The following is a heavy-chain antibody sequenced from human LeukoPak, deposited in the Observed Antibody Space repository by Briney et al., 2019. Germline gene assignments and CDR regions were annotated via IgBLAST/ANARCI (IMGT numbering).Heavy chain of an antibody. CDR1: GFTFSSYS. Sequence: GGSLRLSCAASGFTFSSYSMNWVRQAPGKGLEWVSSISSSSSYIYYADSVKGRFTISRDNAKNSLYLQMNSLRAEDTAVYYCARGDITIFGVVCCAFDIWGQGTMVTVSS. CDR3: ARGDITIFGVVCCAFDI. V-gene: IGHV3-21*01. CDR2: ISSSSSYI. D-gene: IGHD3-3*01. J-gene: IGHJ3*02.